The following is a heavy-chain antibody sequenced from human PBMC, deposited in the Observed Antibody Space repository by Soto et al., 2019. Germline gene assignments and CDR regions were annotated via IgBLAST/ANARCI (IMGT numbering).Heavy chain of an antibody. CDR3: AKDVAPYCSSTSCYTRGIDY. D-gene: IGHD2-2*02. J-gene: IGHJ4*02. CDR2: ISYDGGNK. V-gene: IGHV3-30*18. Sequence: QVQLVESGGGVVQPGRSLRLSCAASGFTFSSYGMHWVRQAPGKGLEWVAVISYDGGNKYYADSVKGRFTICRDNSKNTLYLQMNSLRAEDTAVYYCAKDVAPYCSSTSCYTRGIDYWGQGTLVTVSS. CDR1: GFTFSSYG.